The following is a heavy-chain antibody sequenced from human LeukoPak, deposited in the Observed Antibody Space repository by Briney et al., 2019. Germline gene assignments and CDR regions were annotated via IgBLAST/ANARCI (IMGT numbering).Heavy chain of an antibody. Sequence: GGSLRLSCAASEFTFSSYSMHWVRQAPGKGLGWLAAISYDGSDKYYADSVKGRFTISRDNSKNTLYLQMNSLRAEDTALFFRQKTGYDILTGYHDAFDIWGQGTMVTVSS. CDR3: QKTGYDILTGYHDAFDI. CDR2: ISYDGSDK. J-gene: IGHJ3*02. D-gene: IGHD3-9*01. CDR1: EFTFSSYS. V-gene: IGHV3-30-3*01.